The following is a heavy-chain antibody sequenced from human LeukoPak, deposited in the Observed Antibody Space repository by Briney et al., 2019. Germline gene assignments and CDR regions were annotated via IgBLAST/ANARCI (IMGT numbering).Heavy chain of an antibody. CDR2: IYYSGST. J-gene: IGHJ4*02. Sequence: TSETLSLTCTVSGGSISGSSYYWGWIRQPPGKGLEWIGSIYYSGSTNYNPSLKSRVTISIDTSKNQFSLKLSSVTAADTAVYYCARHAPMVNTYFDYWGQGTLVTVSS. CDR1: GGSISGSSYY. D-gene: IGHD3-10*01. V-gene: IGHV4-39*01. CDR3: ARHAPMVNTYFDY.